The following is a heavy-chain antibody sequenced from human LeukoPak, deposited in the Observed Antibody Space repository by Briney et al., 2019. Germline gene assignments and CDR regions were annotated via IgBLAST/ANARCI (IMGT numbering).Heavy chain of an antibody. D-gene: IGHD3-22*01. CDR3: AELSITMIVGV. Sequence: GSLSLSCAASGFTFSSYERNWVRQAPGKGLEWVSYISSSGSTIYYAYSVKGPFTVDRDNAKHSLYLQMNSLKDEETAVYYCAELSITMIVGVWGQGTPVTVSS. V-gene: IGHV3-48*03. J-gene: IGHJ6*02. CDR2: ISSSGSTI. CDR1: GFTFSSYE.